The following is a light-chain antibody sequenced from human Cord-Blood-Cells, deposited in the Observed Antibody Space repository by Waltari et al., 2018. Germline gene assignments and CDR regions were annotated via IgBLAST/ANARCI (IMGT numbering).Light chain of an antibody. Sequence: QSVLTQPPSASGTPGQRVTISCSGSSSTTGSNTVNCYQQLPGTAPKLFMYSNNQRPSGVPDRFSGSKSGTSASLAISGLQSEDEADYYCAAWDDSLNGVVFGGGTKLTVL. J-gene: IGLJ2*01. CDR1: SSTTGSNT. V-gene: IGLV1-44*01. CDR3: AAWDDSLNGVV. CDR2: SNN.